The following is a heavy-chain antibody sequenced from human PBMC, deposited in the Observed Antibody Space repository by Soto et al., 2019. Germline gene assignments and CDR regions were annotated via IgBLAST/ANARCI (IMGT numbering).Heavy chain of an antibody. CDR1: GFTFSTYW. J-gene: IGHJ4*02. CDR2: TNEDGSTI. Sequence: EVQLVESGGGLVQPGGSLRLSCAASGFTFSTYWMHWVRQAPGKGLVWVSRTNEDGSTINYADSVKGRFTISRDNVKNRLYLEMNGVGAEDTVLYYCTRDTGGGGGYWGQGTLVTVSS. CDR3: TRDTGGGGGY. V-gene: IGHV3-74*01. D-gene: IGHD3-10*01.